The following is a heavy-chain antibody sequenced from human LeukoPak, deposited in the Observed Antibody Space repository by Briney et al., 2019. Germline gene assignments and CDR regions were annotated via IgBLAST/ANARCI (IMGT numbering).Heavy chain of an antibody. J-gene: IGHJ6*04. Sequence: GGSLRLSCAASGFTFSSYWTHWVRQAPGKGLEWVSYISSSGSTIYYADSAKGRFTISRDNAKNSLYLQMNSLRAEDTAVYYCAELGITMIGGVWGKGTTVTISS. D-gene: IGHD3-10*02. CDR1: GFTFSSYW. CDR2: ISSSGSTI. V-gene: IGHV3-48*04. CDR3: AELGITMIGGV.